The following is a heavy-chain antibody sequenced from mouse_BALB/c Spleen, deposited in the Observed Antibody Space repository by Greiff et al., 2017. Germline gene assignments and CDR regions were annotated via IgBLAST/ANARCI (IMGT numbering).Heavy chain of an antibody. Sequence: EVKLMESGGGLVQPGGSLKLSCAASGFTFSSYTMSWVRQTPEKRLEWVAYISNGGGSTYYPDTVKGRFTISRDNAKNTLYLQMSSLKSEDTAMYYCAGRGRGWYFDVWGAGTTVTVSS. CDR3: AGRGRGWYFDV. D-gene: IGHD1-1*01. CDR1: GFTFSSYT. CDR2: ISNGGGST. J-gene: IGHJ1*01. V-gene: IGHV5-12-2*01.